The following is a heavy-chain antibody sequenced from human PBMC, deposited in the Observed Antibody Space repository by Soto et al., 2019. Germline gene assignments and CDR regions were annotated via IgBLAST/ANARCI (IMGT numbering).Heavy chain of an antibody. D-gene: IGHD3-16*02. CDR3: EKCGEYRRSSYYYYYMAV. Sequence: QVQLVQSGAEVKKPGASVKVSCKASGYTFTSYGISWVRQAPGQGLEWMGWISAYNGNTNYAQKLQGRVTMTTDTYTSTAYMELRRLRSDDTAVYYCEKCGEYRRSSYYYYYMAVWRKGTTVTVSS. V-gene: IGHV1-18*01. CDR2: ISAYNGNT. J-gene: IGHJ6*03. CDR1: GYTFTSYG.